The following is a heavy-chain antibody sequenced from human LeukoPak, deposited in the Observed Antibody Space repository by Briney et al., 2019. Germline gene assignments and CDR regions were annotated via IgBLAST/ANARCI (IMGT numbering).Heavy chain of an antibody. CDR1: GFTFSSYA. J-gene: IGHJ4*02. CDR3: ARDYRVGANPPFDY. Sequence: GRSLRLSCAASGFTFSSYAMHWGRQAPGKGLEWVAVISYDGSNKYYADSVKGRFTISRDNSKNTLYLQMNSLRAEDTAVYYCARDYRVGANPPFDYWGQGTLVTVSS. CDR2: ISYDGSNK. D-gene: IGHD1-26*01. V-gene: IGHV3-30*04.